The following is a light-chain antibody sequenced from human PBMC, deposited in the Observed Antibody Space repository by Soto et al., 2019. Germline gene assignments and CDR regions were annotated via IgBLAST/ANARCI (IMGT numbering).Light chain of an antibody. J-gene: IGLJ1*01. CDR2: EVS. CDR1: SSDVGGYNS. V-gene: IGLV2-14*01. Sequence: QSVLTQPASVSGSPGQSITISCTGTSSDVGGYNSVSWYQHHPGKAPKLMIYEVSNRPSGVSNRFSGSKSGNTASLTISGLQAEDEADYYCSSYTTSTSLYVFGTGTQLTLL. CDR3: SSYTTSTSLYV.